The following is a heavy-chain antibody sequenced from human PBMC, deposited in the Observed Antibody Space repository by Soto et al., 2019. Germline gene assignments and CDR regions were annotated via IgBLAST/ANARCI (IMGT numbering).Heavy chain of an antibody. J-gene: IGHJ6*02. CDR3: AREGNLSEAMGPCGMDV. CDR1: GCSISSGGYY. Sequence: SETLSLTCPVSGCSISSGGYYWSWIRQHPGKGLEWIGYIYYSGSTYYNPSLKSRVTISVDTSKNQFSLKLSSVTAADTAVYYCAREGNLSEAMGPCGMDVWGQGTTVTVSS. D-gene: IGHD5-18*01. CDR2: IYYSGST. V-gene: IGHV4-31*03.